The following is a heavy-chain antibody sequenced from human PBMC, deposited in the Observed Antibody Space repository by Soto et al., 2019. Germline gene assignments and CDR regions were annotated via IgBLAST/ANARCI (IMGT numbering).Heavy chain of an antibody. Sequence: GASVKVSCKASGYTFTSYGISWVRQAPGQGLEWMGWISAYNGNTNYAQKLQGRVTMTTDTSTSTAYMELRSLRSDDTAVYYCARFYSGSYFYYYYGMDVWGQGTTVTVPS. CDR1: GYTFTSYG. D-gene: IGHD1-26*01. CDR3: ARFYSGSYFYYYYGMDV. V-gene: IGHV1-18*01. CDR2: ISAYNGNT. J-gene: IGHJ6*02.